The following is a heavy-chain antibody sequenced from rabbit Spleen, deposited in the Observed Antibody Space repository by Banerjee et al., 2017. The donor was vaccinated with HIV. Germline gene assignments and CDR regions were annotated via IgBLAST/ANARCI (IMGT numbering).Heavy chain of an antibody. CDR3: ARGSAAMTMVITGYYLNL. D-gene: IGHD2-1*01. V-gene: IGHV1S45*01. Sequence: QEQLVESGGGLVKPEGSLKLSCTASGFSFSNKAVMCWVRQAPGKGLEWIACIYAGSSGDTYYANWAKGRFTISKTSSTTVTLQMTSLTGADTATYFCARGSAAMTMVITGYYLNLWGPGTLVTVS. J-gene: IGHJ4*01. CDR2: IYAGSSGDT. CDR1: GFSFSNKAV.